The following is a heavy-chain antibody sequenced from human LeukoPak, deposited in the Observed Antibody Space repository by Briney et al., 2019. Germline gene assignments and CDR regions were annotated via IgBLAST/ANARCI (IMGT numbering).Heavy chain of an antibody. CDR2: IYYSGST. Sequence: PSETLSLTCTVSGGSISSSSYYWGWIRQPPGKGLEWIGSIYYSGSTYYNPSLKSRVTISVDTSKNQFSLKLSSVTAADTAVYYCARLLAAADVVGLYYFDYWGQGTLVTVSS. CDR1: GGSISSSSYY. D-gene: IGHD6-13*01. V-gene: IGHV4-39*01. CDR3: ARLLAAADVVGLYYFDY. J-gene: IGHJ4*02.